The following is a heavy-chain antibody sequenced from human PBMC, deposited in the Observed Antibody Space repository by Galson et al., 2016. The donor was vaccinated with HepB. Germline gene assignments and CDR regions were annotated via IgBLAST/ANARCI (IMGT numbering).Heavy chain of an antibody. Sequence: SLRLSCAASGFTVGNNFMSWVRQAPGKGLEWVSLIYSVGTPHYADSVKGRFTMSRDSSKNTLYLQMNSLRADDTAVYFCARDPGGGPTHGYWGQGTLVTV. V-gene: IGHV3-66*01. CDR2: IYSVGTP. CDR3: ARDPGGGPTHGY. CDR1: GFTVGNNF. D-gene: IGHD3-16*01. J-gene: IGHJ4*02.